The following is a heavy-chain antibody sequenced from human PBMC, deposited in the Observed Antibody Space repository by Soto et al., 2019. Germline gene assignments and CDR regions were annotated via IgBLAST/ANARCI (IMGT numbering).Heavy chain of an antibody. CDR3: ATRTVVVAATRLIPFFDI. CDR1: GYTLTELS. CDR2: FDPEDGET. D-gene: IGHD2-15*01. Sequence: ASVKVSCKGSGYTLTELSMHWVRQAPGKGLEWMGGFDPEDGETIYAQKFQGRVTMTEDTSTDTAYMELSSLRSEDTAVYYCATRTVVVAATRLIPFFDIWGQGTMVTVSS. J-gene: IGHJ3*02. V-gene: IGHV1-24*01.